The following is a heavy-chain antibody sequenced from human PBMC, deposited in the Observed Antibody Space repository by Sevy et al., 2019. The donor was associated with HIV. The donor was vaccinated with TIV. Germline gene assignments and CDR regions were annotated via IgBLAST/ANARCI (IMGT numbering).Heavy chain of an antibody. V-gene: IGHV3-33*01. J-gene: IGHJ6*02. CDR3: ARVGYDFWSGYQGALDV. D-gene: IGHD3-3*01. Sequence: GESLKISCAASGFTFSSYGMHWVRQAPGKGLEWVAVIWYDGSNKYYADSVKGRFTISRDNSKNTLYLQMNSLRAEDTAVYYCARVGYDFWSGYQGALDVWGQGTTVTVSS. CDR2: IWYDGSNK. CDR1: GFTFSSYG.